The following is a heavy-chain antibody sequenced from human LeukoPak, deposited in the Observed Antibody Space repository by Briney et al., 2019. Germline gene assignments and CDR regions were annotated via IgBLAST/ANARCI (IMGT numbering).Heavy chain of an antibody. D-gene: IGHD3-3*01. CDR3: ARAMWSGSYYFDY. CDR2: INHSGST. V-gene: IGHV4-34*01. CDR1: GGSFSGYY. Sequence: SETLSLTCAVYGGSFSGYYWSWIRQPPGKGLEWIGEINHSGSTNYNPSLKSRVTISVDTSKNQFSLKLSSVTAADTAVYYCARAMWSGSYYFDYWGQGTLVTVSS. J-gene: IGHJ4*02.